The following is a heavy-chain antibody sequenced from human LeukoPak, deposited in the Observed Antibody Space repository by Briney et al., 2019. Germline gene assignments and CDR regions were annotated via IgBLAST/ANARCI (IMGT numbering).Heavy chain of an antibody. Sequence: PGGSLRLSCAAYGFTVRNTYINWVRQAPGKGLEWVSVIYSGGGTYYADSVKGRFIISRDTSKNMLYLQMNSLRAEDTAVYYCVKDDRRYADYGYFDYWGQGARVTVSS. V-gene: IGHV3-66*01. D-gene: IGHD4-17*01. J-gene: IGHJ4*02. CDR2: IYSGGGT. CDR1: GFTVRNTY. CDR3: VKDDRRYADYGYFDY.